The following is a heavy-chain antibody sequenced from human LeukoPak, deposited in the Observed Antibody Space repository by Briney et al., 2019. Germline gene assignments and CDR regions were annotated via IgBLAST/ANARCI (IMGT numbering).Heavy chain of an antibody. CDR2: INPNSGGT. J-gene: IGHJ4*02. CDR1: GYTFTGYY. CDR3: ARGHFDWLFTAFDY. V-gene: IGHV1-2*02. Sequence: ASVKVSCKASGYTFTGYYMHWVRQAPGQGLEWMGWINPNSGGTNYAQKLQGRVTMTTDTSTSTAYMELRSLRSDDTAVYYCARGHFDWLFTAFDYWGQGTLVTVSS. D-gene: IGHD3-9*01.